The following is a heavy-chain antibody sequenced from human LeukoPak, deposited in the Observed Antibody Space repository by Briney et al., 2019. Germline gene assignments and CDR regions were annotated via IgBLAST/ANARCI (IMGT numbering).Heavy chain of an antibody. CDR3: AKDFHYGSGTYFDTFDI. J-gene: IGHJ3*02. CDR1: GFTFSSYG. CDR2: ISYDGSKK. D-gene: IGHD3-10*01. V-gene: IGHV3-30*18. Sequence: GGSLRLSCAASGFTFSSYGMHWDRQAPGKGLEWVAAISYDGSKKYYADSVKGRFTISRDNSKNTLHLQMNSLRAEDTAVYYCAKDFHYGSGTYFDTFDIWGQGTMVTVSS.